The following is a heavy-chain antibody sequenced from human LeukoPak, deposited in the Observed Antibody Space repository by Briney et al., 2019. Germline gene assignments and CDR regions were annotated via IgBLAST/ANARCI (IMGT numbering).Heavy chain of an antibody. CDR3: ARESPITETA. J-gene: IGHJ5*02. D-gene: IGHD1-14*01. CDR1: GASISSSSYY. V-gene: IGHV4-61*02. Sequence: SETLSLTCTVAGASISSSSYYWSWIRQPAGKGLEWIGRIYTRGNTNYNPSLESRVTILLDRSKNQFSLRLNSVTAADTAVYYCARESPITETAWGQGTLVTVSS. CDR2: IYTRGNT.